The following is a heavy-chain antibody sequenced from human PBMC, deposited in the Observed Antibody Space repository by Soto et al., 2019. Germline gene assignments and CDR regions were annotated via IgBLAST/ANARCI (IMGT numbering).Heavy chain of an antibody. Sequence: ASVKVSCKASGYSFQTYSIHWVRQDPGQRLEWMGSINAGSGNAKYSPKFQDRVTITRDTSATTAYMELSSLRSEDTAVYYCARGQDVGEPDFFDYWGQGTLVTVSS. D-gene: IGHD3-10*01. CDR2: INAGSGNA. J-gene: IGHJ4*02. CDR3: ARGQDVGEPDFFDY. V-gene: IGHV1-3*01. CDR1: GYSFQTYS.